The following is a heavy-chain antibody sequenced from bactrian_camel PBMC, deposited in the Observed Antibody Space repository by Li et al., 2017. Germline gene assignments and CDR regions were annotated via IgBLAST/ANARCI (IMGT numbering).Heavy chain of an antibody. V-gene: IGHV3S40*01. CDR3: AARGPYCYTKLSVADFTY. J-gene: IGHJ6*01. Sequence: VQLVESGGGAVLAGGSLRLSCVVSGVFHSNCMGWVRQYPGKPREGVARIATGSGNTYYADSVKGRFTISQDNAKNTVYLQMNSLKPEDTAMYYCAARGPYCYTKLSVADFTYWGQGTQVTVS. CDR2: IATGSGNT. CDR1: GVFHSNC. D-gene: IGHD2*01.